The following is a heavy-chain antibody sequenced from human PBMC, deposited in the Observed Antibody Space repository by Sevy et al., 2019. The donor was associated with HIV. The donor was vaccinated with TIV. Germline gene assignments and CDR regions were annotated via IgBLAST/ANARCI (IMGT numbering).Heavy chain of an antibody. CDR3: ARVNCSGGSGYYYYGMDV. CDR1: GFTVSSNY. J-gene: IGHJ6*02. Sequence: GGSLRLSCAASGFTVSSNYMSWVRQAPGKGLEWVSVIYSGGSTYYADSVKGRFTISRDNSKNTLYLQMNSLRAEDTAVYYGARVNCSGGSGYYYYGMDVWGQGTTVTVSS. D-gene: IGHD2-15*01. CDR2: IYSGGST. V-gene: IGHV3-53*01.